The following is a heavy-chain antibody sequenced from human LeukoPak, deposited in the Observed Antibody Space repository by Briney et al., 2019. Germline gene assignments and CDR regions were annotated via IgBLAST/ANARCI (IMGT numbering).Heavy chain of an antibody. V-gene: IGHV1-18*04. J-gene: IGHJ4*02. CDR1: GYTFTSYG. CDR3: ARGTQAIGSGWYYFDY. D-gene: IGHD6-19*01. Sequence: ASVKVSCKASGYTFTSYGISWVRQAPGQGLEWMGWISAYNGNTNYAQKLQGRVTMTTDTSTSTAYMELRSLRSDDTAVYYCARGTQAIGSGWYYFDYWAREPWSPSPQ. CDR2: ISAYNGNT.